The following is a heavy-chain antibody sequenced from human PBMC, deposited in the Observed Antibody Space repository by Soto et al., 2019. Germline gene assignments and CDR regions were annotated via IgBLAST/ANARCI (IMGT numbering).Heavy chain of an antibody. V-gene: IGHV4-31*03. CDR3: ARDGHSRWECLDL. CDR1: GDPLSYGGYY. Sequence: QVQLQESGPGLVEPSQTLSLVCSVSGDPLSYGGYYWSWVRQSPVKALAWIGFVYHTGATYYPPSLESRVSMSVGMYKKEFSLQMTSVTAADLDNYYCARDGHSRWECLDLWGQVILVTVSS. CDR2: VYHTGAT. D-gene: IGHD1-26*01. J-gene: IGHJ5*02.